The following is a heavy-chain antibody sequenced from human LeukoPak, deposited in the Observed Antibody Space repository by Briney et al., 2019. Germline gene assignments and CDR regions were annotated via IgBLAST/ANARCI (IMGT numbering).Heavy chain of an antibody. J-gene: IGHJ4*02. D-gene: IGHD4-17*01. V-gene: IGHV4-34*01. CDR1: GGSFSGYY. CDR3: ARGTTAYFDY. CDR2: INHSGST. Sequence: SETLSLTCAAYGGSFSGYYWSWIRQPPGKGLEWIGEINHSGSTNYNPSLKSRVTISVDTSKNQFSLKLSSVTAADTAAYYCARGTTAYFDYWGQGTLVTVSS.